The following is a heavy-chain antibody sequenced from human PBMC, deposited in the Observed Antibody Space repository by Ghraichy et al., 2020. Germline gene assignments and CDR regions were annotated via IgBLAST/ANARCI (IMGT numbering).Heavy chain of an antibody. D-gene: IGHD1-26*01. V-gene: IGHV3-7*03. CDR1: GFIFSNYW. CDR2: IKKDGSEK. CDR3: ARGWDLDV. Sequence: GSLRLSCAASGFIFSNYWMSWVRQVPGKGLEGVANIKKDGSEKNYVDSVKGRLTISRDNAKSSLYLQMNSLRGEDTAVYYCARGWDLDVWGQGTTVTVSS. J-gene: IGHJ6*02.